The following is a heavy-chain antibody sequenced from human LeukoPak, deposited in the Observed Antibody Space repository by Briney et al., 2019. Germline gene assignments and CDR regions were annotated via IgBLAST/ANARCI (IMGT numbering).Heavy chain of an antibody. V-gene: IGHV1-69*06. D-gene: IGHD6-6*01. J-gene: IGHJ5*02. CDR1: GGTFSSYA. Sequence: SVKVSCKASGGTFSSYAISWVRQAPGQGLEWMGGIIPIFGTANYAQKFQGRVTITADKSTSTAYMELSSLRSEGTAVYYCARDTPEYSSSPYRFDPWGQGTLVTVSS. CDR2: IIPIFGTA. CDR3: ARDTPEYSSSPYRFDP.